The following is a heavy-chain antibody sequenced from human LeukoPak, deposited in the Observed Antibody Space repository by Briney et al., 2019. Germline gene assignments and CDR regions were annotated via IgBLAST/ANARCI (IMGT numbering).Heavy chain of an antibody. V-gene: IGHV3-48*04. CDR2: ISSSSSSI. CDR1: GFTFSSYS. Sequence: GGSLRLSCAASGFTFSSYSINWVRQAPGKGLEWVSYISSSSSSIYYADSVKGRFTISRDNAKNSLYLQMNSLRAEDTAVYYCARAIYYYDSSGLPDAFDIWGQGTMVTVSS. J-gene: IGHJ3*02. D-gene: IGHD3-22*01. CDR3: ARAIYYYDSSGLPDAFDI.